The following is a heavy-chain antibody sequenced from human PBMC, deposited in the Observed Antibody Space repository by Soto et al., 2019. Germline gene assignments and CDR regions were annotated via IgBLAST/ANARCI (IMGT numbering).Heavy chain of an antibody. D-gene: IGHD6-19*01. CDR3: ASAAVTGTAGLDF. V-gene: IGHV1-2*02. J-gene: IGHJ4*02. Sequence: AASVKVSCKASGYTFSGFYMHWVRQAPGQGLEWMGWINPSNGGTKYAEKFQGRVTMTRDTSISTAYVELSRLTSDDTAVYYCASAAVTGTAGLDFWGQGTLVTVSS. CDR2: INPSNGGT. CDR1: GYTFSGFY.